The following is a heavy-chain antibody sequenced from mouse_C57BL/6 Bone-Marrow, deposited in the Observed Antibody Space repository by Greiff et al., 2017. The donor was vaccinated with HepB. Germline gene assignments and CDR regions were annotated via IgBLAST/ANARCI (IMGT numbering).Heavy chain of an antibody. V-gene: IGHV1-59*01. J-gene: IGHJ3*01. CDR3: AREGIYYGSRSWFAY. CDR2: IDPSDSYT. D-gene: IGHD1-1*01. CDR1: GYTFTSYW. Sequence: QVQLKQPGAELVRPGTSVKLSCKASGYTFTSYWMHWVKQRPGQGLEWIGVIDPSDSYTNYNQKFKGKATLTVDTSSSTAYMQLISLTSEDSAVYYCAREGIYYGSRSWFAYWGQGTLVTVSA.